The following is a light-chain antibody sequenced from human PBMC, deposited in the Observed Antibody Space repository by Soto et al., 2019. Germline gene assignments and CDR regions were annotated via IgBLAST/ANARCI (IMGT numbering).Light chain of an antibody. V-gene: IGKV3D-15*01. CDR2: GAS. J-gene: IGKJ1*01. CDR1: QSVNTN. Sequence: EIVMTQSPATLSVSPGERATLSCRASQSVNTNVAWYQQEPGQAPRLLIYGASTMATGIPARFSGSVSGTEFALTISSLQSEDFAAYYCQQYNNWPRTFGQGTKVEIK. CDR3: QQYNNWPRT.